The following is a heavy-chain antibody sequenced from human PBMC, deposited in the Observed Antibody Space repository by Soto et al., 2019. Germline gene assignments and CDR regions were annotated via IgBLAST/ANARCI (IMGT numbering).Heavy chain of an antibody. Sequence: SQTLSLTCDISGDNVFSNASAWNWIRQSPSRGLGWLGRTYYRSKWYNEYAVSVKSRLIVNLDTSTNLFSLQLNSVTSEDTAVYYCAKDEYYDLVGWFDPWGQGTLVTVSS. CDR1: GDNVFSNASA. V-gene: IGHV6-1*01. J-gene: IGHJ5*02. D-gene: IGHD3-3*01. CDR3: AKDEYYDLVGWFDP. CDR2: TYYRSKWYN.